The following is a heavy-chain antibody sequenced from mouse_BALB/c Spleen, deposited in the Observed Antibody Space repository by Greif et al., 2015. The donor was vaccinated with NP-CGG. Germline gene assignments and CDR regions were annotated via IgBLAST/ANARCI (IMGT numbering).Heavy chain of an antibody. CDR1: GFDFSRHW. D-gene: IGHD3-1*01. CDR2: INPDSSTI. V-gene: IGHV4-1*02. CDR3: ARIPRGLRYFDY. J-gene: IGHJ2*01. Sequence: LVESGGSLKLSCAASGFDFSRHWMSWVRQAPGKGLEWIGEINPDSSTINYTPSLKDKFIISRDNAKNTLYLQMSKVRSEDTALYYCARIPRGLRYFDYWGQGTTLTVSS.